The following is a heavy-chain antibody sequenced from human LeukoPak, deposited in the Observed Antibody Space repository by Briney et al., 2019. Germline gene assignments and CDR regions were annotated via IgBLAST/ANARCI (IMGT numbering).Heavy chain of an antibody. V-gene: IGHV3-33*01. CDR1: GFTFSSYG. D-gene: IGHD2-2*01. Sequence: GGSLRLSRAASGFTFSSYGMHWVRQAPGKGLEWVAVIWYDGSNKYYADSVKGRFTISRDNSKNTLYLQMNSLRAEDTAVYYCARDRGAVVVVPAAVYYYYGMDVWGQGTTVTVSS. J-gene: IGHJ6*02. CDR3: ARDRGAVVVVPAAVYYYYGMDV. CDR2: IWYDGSNK.